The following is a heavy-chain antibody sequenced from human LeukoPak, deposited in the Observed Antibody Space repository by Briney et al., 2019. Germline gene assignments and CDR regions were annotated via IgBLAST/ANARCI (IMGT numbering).Heavy chain of an antibody. J-gene: IGHJ5*02. CDR3: ASTNYRGGTTGYNWFDP. V-gene: IGHV3-30-3*01. CDR1: GFTFSIYA. D-gene: IGHD1-26*01. CDR2: ISYDGSNE. Sequence: GGSLRPSCAASGFTFSIYAMHWVRQAPGKGLEWVAVISYDGSNEYYADSVKGRFTISRDNSKNTLYLQMNSLRAEDTAMYYCASTNYRGGTTGYNWFDPWGQGTLVTVSS.